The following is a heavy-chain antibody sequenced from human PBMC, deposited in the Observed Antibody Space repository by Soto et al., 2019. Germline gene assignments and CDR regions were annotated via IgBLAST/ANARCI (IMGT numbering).Heavy chain of an antibody. Sequence: PSETLSLTCTVSGGSISSSSYYWGWIRQPPGKGLEWIGSIYYSGSTYYNPSLKSRVTISVDTSKNQFSLKLSSVTAADTAVYYCARCQSNKYYYYGMDVWGQGTTVTVSS. V-gene: IGHV4-39*01. CDR2: IYYSGST. CDR3: ARCQSNKYYYYGMDV. CDR1: GGSISSSSYY. J-gene: IGHJ6*02.